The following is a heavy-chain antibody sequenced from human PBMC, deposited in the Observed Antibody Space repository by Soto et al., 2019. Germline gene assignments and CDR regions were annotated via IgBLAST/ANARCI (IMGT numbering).Heavy chain of an antibody. J-gene: IGHJ4*02. CDR1: GGSISSGDYY. CDR3: ARAGVPAAKSLRPYDY. CDR2: NYYSGST. Sequence: PSETLSLTCTVSGGSISSGDYYWSWIRQPPGKGLEWIGYNYYSGSTYYNPSLKSRVTISVDTSKNQFSLKLSSVTAADTAVYYCARAGVPAAKSLRPYDYWGQGTLVTVSS. V-gene: IGHV4-30-4*01. D-gene: IGHD2-2*01.